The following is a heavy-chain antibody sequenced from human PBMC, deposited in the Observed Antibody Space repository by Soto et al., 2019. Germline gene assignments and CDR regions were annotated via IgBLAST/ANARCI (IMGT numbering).Heavy chain of an antibody. D-gene: IGHD2-21*02. V-gene: IGHV3-33*01. CDR3: ARDRTVFHYLDY. CDR2: IWNDGRNQ. J-gene: IGHJ4*02. CDR1: GFTFSTYG. Sequence: QVQLVESGGGVVQAGRSLRLSCAASGFTFSTYGMHWVRQAPGKGLEWVAVIWNDGRNQYYAESVKGRFTITRDNSKNTLYLQINSLRAEDTAVYYCARDRTVFHYLDYWGQGTLVTVSS.